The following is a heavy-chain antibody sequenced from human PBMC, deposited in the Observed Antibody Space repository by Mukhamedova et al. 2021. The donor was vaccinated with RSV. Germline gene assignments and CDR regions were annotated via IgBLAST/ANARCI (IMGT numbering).Heavy chain of an antibody. CDR3: ARVSDCSSTSCYSFSYYLDV. J-gene: IGHJ6*03. Sequence: EWVSSISSSSNYIYYADSVKGRFTISRDNAKNSLYLQMNSLRAEDTAVYYCARVSDCSSTSCYSFSYYLDVWGQGTTVTVCS. D-gene: IGHD2-2*01. V-gene: IGHV3-21*01. CDR2: ISSSSNYI.